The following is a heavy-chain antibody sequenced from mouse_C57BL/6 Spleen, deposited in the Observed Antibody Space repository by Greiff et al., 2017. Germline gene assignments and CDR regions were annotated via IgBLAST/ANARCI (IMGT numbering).Heavy chain of an antibody. Sequence: EVHLVESGGGLVKPGGSLKLSCAASGFTFSSYTMSWVRQTPEKRLEWVATISGGGGNTYYPDSVKGRFTISRDNAKNTLYLQMSSLRSEDTALYYCARHGAHWYFDVWGTGTTVTVSS. CDR2: ISGGGGNT. J-gene: IGHJ1*03. CDR3: ARHGAHWYFDV. CDR1: GFTFSSYT. V-gene: IGHV5-9*01. D-gene: IGHD3-1*01.